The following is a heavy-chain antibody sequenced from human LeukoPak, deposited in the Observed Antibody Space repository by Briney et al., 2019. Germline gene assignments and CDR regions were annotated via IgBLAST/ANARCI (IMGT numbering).Heavy chain of an antibody. D-gene: IGHD3-10*01. CDR2: INPNSGGT. Sequence: GSVKVSCKASGYTFTGYYMHWVRQAPGQGLEWMERINPNSGGTNYAQKFQGRVTMTRDTSISTAYMELSRLRSDDTAVYYCARDRGGYGSGSYYSPWGQGTLVTVSS. J-gene: IGHJ5*02. CDR3: ARDRGGYGSGSYYSP. V-gene: IGHV1-2*06. CDR1: GYTFTGYY.